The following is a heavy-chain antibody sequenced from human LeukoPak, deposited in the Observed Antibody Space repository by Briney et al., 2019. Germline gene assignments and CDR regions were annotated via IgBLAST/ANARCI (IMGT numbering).Heavy chain of an antibody. CDR1: GYTFTGYY. CDR3: ARDLIGTAWLVYYFDY. Sequence: GASVKVSCKASGYTFTGYYMHWVRQAPGQGLEWMGWINPNSGGTNYAQKFQGRVTMTRDTSISTAYMELSRLRSDDTAVYYCARDLIGTAWLVYYFDYWGQGTLVTVSS. J-gene: IGHJ4*02. CDR2: INPNSGGT. V-gene: IGHV1-2*02. D-gene: IGHD6-19*01.